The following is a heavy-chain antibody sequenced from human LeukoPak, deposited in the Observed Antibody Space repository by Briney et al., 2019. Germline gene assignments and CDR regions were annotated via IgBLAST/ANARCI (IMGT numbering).Heavy chain of an antibody. CDR1: GYTFTSYY. CDR2: INPSGGST. CDR3: AREERISMVRGVIIGGNWFDP. V-gene: IGHV1-46*01. D-gene: IGHD3-10*01. Sequence: GASVKVSCKASGYTFTSYYMHWVRQAPGQGLEWMGMINPSGGSTTYAQKFQGRLTVTRDTSTSTVYMELSSLRSEDTAVYYCAREERISMVRGVIIGGNWFDPWGQGTLVTVSS. J-gene: IGHJ5*02.